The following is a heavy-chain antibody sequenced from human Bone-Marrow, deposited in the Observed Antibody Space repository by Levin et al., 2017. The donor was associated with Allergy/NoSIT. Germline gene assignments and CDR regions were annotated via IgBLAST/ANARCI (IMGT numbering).Heavy chain of an antibody. CDR1: GFTFTSYS. Sequence: GGSLRLSCAVSGFTFTSYSMNWVRQAPGKGLEWVSSISSSGDYIFYAYSVKGRFTISSDNAKNSLFLQMNSLRAEDTAVYYCAVNSRILGGIGGHIWGQGTMVTGSS. CDR3: AVNSRILGGIGGHI. CDR2: ISSSGDYI. V-gene: IGHV3-21*06. J-gene: IGHJ3*02. D-gene: IGHD2-21*01.